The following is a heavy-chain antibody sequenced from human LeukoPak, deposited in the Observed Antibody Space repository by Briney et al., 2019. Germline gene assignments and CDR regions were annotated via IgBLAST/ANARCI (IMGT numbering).Heavy chain of an antibody. CDR2: IHYSGST. CDR3: ARVGSVTIFGVVIEYYFDY. Sequence: PSETLSLTCTVSGGSISSYYWSWIRQPPGKGLEWIGYIHYSGSTNYNPSLKSRVTISVDTSKNQFSLKLSSVTAADTAVYYCARVGSVTIFGVVIEYYFDYWGQGTLVTVSS. J-gene: IGHJ4*02. D-gene: IGHD3-3*01. CDR1: GGSISSYY. V-gene: IGHV4-59*08.